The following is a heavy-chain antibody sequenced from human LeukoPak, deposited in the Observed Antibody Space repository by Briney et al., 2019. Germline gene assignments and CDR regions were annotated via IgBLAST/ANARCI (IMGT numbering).Heavy chain of an antibody. V-gene: IGHV4-39*01. D-gene: IGHD3-10*01. CDR3: ARQGVVRGDNWFDP. CDR1: GGSISSSSYY. CDR2: IYYSGST. Sequence: SGTLSLTCTVSGGSISSSSYYWGWLRQPPGKGLEWIGSIYYSGSTYYNPSLKSRVTISVDTSKNQFSLKLSSVTAADTAVYYCARQGVVRGDNWFDPWGQGTLVTVSS. J-gene: IGHJ5*02.